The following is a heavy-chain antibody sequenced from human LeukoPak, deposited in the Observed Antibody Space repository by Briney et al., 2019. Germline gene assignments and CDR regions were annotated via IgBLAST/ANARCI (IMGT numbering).Heavy chain of an antibody. CDR1: GYTFTGYD. Sequence: EASVKVSCKASGYTFTGYDINWVRQATGQGLEWMGWMSPNSGNTGYAQKFQGRVTMTRNTSISTAYMQLSSLRSEDTAVYYCARGPPNWGFDYWGQGTLVTVSS. V-gene: IGHV1-8*01. J-gene: IGHJ4*02. D-gene: IGHD7-27*01. CDR2: MSPNSGNT. CDR3: ARGPPNWGFDY.